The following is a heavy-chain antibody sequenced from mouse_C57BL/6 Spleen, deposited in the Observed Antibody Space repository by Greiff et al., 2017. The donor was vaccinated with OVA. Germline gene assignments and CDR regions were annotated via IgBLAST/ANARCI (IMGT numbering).Heavy chain of an antibody. J-gene: IGHJ2*01. D-gene: IGHD2-1*01. CDR1: GFTFSSYT. V-gene: IGHV5-9*01. CDR2: ISGGGGNT. Sequence: VQLKESGGGLVKPGGSLKLSCAASGFTFSSYTMSWVRQTPEKRLEWVATISGGGGNTYYPDSVKGRFTISRDNAKNTLYLQMSSLRSEDTALYYCARLSYGNYVTSPDYWGQGTTLTVSS. CDR3: ARLSYGNYVTSPDY.